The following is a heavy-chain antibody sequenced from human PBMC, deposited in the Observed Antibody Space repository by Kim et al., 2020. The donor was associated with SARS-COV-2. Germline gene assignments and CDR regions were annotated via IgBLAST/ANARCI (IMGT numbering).Heavy chain of an antibody. V-gene: IGHV1-18*01. CDR2: YSGDT. J-gene: IGHJ4*02. CDR3: ARDLGSE. D-gene: IGHD1-26*01. Sequence: YSGDTNYAQKLLGRVTMTTDTSTSTAYMELRSLTSDDTAVYYCARDLGSEWGQGTLVTVSS.